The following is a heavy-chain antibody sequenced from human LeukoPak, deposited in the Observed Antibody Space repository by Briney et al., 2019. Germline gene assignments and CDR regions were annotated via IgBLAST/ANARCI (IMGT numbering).Heavy chain of an antibody. D-gene: IGHD6-13*01. CDR2: IKQDGSEK. J-gene: IGHJ1*01. Sequence: GGSLRLSCAASGFTFSSYWMSWVRQAPGKGLEWVANIKQDGSEKYYVDSVKGRFTISRDNAKNSLYLQMNSLRAEDTAVYYCARVIGYSSSWYRYFQYWGQGTLVTVSS. CDR1: GFTFSSYW. CDR3: ARVIGYSSSWYRYFQY. V-gene: IGHV3-7*01.